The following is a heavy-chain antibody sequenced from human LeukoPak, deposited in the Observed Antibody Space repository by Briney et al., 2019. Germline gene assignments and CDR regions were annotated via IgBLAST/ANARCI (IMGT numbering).Heavy chain of an antibody. V-gene: IGHV3-53*05. CDR2: IYSGDNT. D-gene: IGHD2-2*01. CDR3: AREKRGCSSTSCSFDY. Sequence: GGSLRLSCAASGFTVSSSNMSWVRQAPGKGLEWVSVIYSGDNTYHADSVKGRFTISRDNSKNTLYLQMNSLRAEDTAVYYCAREKRGCSSTSCSFDYWGQGTLVTVSS. CDR1: GFTVSSSN. J-gene: IGHJ4*02.